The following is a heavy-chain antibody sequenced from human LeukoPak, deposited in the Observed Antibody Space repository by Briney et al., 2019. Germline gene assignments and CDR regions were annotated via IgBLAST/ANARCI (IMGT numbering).Heavy chain of an antibody. CDR2: INPNSGGT. CDR3: ARGVYYYDSSGYYYYPPPDY. V-gene: IGHV1-2*02. D-gene: IGHD3-22*01. CDR1: GYTFTGYY. Sequence: GASVKVSCKASGYTFTGYYIHWVRQAPGQGLEWMGWINPNSGGTNYAQKFQGRVTMTRDTSISTAYMDLSRLRSDDTAVYYCARGVYYYDSSGYYYYPPPDYWGQGTLVTVSS. J-gene: IGHJ4*02.